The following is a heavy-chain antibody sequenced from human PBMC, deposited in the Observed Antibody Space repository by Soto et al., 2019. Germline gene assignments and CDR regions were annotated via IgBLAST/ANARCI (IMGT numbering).Heavy chain of an antibody. J-gene: IGHJ6*02. CDR1: GGSFSGYY. V-gene: IGHV4-34*01. Sequence: SETLSLTCAVYGGSFSGYYWSWIRQPPGKGLEWIGEINHSGSTNYNPSLKSRVTISVDTSKNQFSLKLSSVTAADTAVYYCARAQLRHRPGMDVWGQGTTVTVSS. CDR3: ARAQLRHRPGMDV. CDR2: INHSGST. D-gene: IGHD1-26*01.